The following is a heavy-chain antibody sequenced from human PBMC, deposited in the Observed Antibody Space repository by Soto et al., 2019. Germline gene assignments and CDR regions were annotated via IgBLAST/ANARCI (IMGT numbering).Heavy chain of an antibody. V-gene: IGHV3-9*01. Sequence: GGSLRLSCAASGFTFDDYAMHWVRQAPGKGLEWVSGISWNSGSIGYADSEKGRFTISRDNAKNSLYLQMNSLRAEDTALYYCAKMGPDGPDYYFDYWGQGTLVTVSS. CDR1: GFTFDDYA. CDR2: ISWNSGSI. J-gene: IGHJ4*02. D-gene: IGHD1-26*01. CDR3: AKMGPDGPDYYFDY.